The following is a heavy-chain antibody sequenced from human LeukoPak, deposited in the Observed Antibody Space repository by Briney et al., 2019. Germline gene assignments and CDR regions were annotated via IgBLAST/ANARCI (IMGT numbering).Heavy chain of an antibody. D-gene: IGHD4-17*01. J-gene: IGHJ4*02. CDR3: ARGPTTVTRAFDY. V-gene: IGHV4-4*07. CDR1: SDSFSLYY. CDR2: IYTSGST. Sequence: SETLSLTCTVSSDSFSLYYWSWIRQPAGKGLEWIGRIYTSGSTNYNPSLKSRVTMSVDTSKNQFSLTLSSVTAADTAVYYCARGPTTVTRAFDYWGQGTLVTVSS.